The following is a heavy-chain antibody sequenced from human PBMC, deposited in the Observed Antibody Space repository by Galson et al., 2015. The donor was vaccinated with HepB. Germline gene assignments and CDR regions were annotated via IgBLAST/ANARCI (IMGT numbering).Heavy chain of an antibody. CDR3: ARVGGRSQNYYDSSGYYRV. Sequence: SVKVSCKASGYTFTSYYMHWVRQAPGQGLEWMGIINPSGGSTSYAQKFQGRVTMTRDTSTSTVYMELSSLRSEDTAVYYCARVGGRSQNYYDSSGYYRVWGQGTLVTVSS. D-gene: IGHD3-22*01. CDR2: INPSGGST. V-gene: IGHV1-46*03. J-gene: IGHJ4*02. CDR1: GYTFTSYY.